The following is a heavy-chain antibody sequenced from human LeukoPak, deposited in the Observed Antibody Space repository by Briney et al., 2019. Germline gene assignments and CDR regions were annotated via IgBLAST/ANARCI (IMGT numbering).Heavy chain of an antibody. V-gene: IGHV4-30-4*01. J-gene: IGHJ3*02. CDR3: AREVITGTPNAFDI. D-gene: IGHD1-20*01. Sequence: SETLSLTCTVSGGSISSCDYYWSWIRQPPGKGLEWIGYIYYSGSTYYNPSLKSRVTISVDTSKNQFSLKLSSVTAADTAVYYCAREVITGTPNAFDIWGQGTMVTVSS. CDR1: GGSISSCDYY. CDR2: IYYSGST.